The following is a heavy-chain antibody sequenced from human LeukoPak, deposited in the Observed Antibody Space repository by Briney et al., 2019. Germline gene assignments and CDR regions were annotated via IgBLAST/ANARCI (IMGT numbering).Heavy chain of an antibody. J-gene: IGHJ6*04. D-gene: IGHD2-15*01. CDR1: GFTFTNDG. CDR2: INTGNSNT. CDR3: AREGLSVVVAAGTTTYYYYGMDV. V-gene: IGHV1-3*04. Sequence: GASVKVSCTFSGFTFTNDGIHWVRQASGQRLEWMGWINTGNSNTKYSQKFQGRVTITRDTSASTVYMELSSLRSEDTAVYYCAREGLSVVVAAGTTTYYYYGMDVWGKGTTVTVSS.